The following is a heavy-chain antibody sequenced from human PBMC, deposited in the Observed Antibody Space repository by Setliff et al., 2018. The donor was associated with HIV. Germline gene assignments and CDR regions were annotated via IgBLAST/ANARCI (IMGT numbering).Heavy chain of an antibody. CDR3: ARRATTGAFDI. V-gene: IGHV1-18*01. J-gene: IGHJ3*02. CDR1: GYTFSSYG. D-gene: IGHD5-12*01. Sequence: ASVKVSCKASGYTFSSYGISWVRQAPGQGLEWMGWISAYQGNTNYAQKFQGRVTMTTDTSTSTAYMELSSLRSEDTAVYYCARRATTGAFDIWGQGTMVTVSS. CDR2: ISAYQGNT.